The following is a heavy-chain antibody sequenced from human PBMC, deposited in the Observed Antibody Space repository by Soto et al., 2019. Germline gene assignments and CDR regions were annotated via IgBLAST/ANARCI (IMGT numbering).Heavy chain of an antibody. D-gene: IGHD3-10*01. CDR2: IYYSGST. V-gene: IGHV4-39*01. Sequence: SETLSLTCTVSGGSISSSSCYWGWIRQPPGKGLEWIGSIYYSGSTYYNPSLKSRVTISVDTSKNQFSLKLSSVTAADTAVYYCATPSYGSGSYLYYGMDVWGQGTTVTVSS. J-gene: IGHJ6*02. CDR1: GGSISSSSCY. CDR3: ATPSYGSGSYLYYGMDV.